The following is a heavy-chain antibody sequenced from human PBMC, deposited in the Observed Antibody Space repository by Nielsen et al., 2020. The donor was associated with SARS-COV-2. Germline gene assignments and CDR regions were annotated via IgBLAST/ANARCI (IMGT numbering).Heavy chain of an antibody. CDR3: AREDIVVVPAAMGGFEGYYGMDV. V-gene: IGHV3-21*01. J-gene: IGHJ6*02. D-gene: IGHD2-2*01. CDR1: GFTFSSYS. Sequence: GESLKISCAASGFTFSSYSMNWVRQAPGKGLEWVSSISSSSSYIYYADSVKGRFTISRDNAKNSLYLQMNSLRAEDTAVYYCAREDIVVVPAAMGGFEGYYGMDVWGQGTTVTVSS. CDR2: ISSSSSYI.